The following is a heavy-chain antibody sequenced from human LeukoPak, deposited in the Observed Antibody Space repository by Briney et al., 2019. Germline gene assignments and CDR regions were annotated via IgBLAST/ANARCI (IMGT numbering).Heavy chain of an antibody. D-gene: IGHD4-17*01. CDR2: IHSSGST. Sequence: PSETLSLTCGVPGDSVSGYYWSWIRRPPEKGLEWIGYIHSSGSTNYSPSLKSRLALSVDTPKNQFSLNLNSVTAADTAVYYCARGRLEETTVTTTDDYWGQGTLVTVSS. CDR3: ARGRLEETTVTTTDDY. CDR1: GDSVSGYY. V-gene: IGHV4-59*02. J-gene: IGHJ4*02.